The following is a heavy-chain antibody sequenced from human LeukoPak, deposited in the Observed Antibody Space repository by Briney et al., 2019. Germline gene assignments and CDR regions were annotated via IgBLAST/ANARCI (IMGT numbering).Heavy chain of an antibody. CDR1: GGSINSY. J-gene: IGHJ5*02. Sequence: SQTLSLTCIVSGGSINSYWSWIRQPAGKGLDWIGRISGSGTIPYNPALQSRLTLSIDTSKNQFSLILMSVTAADTAVYYCARDSGTTGEVKFDPWGQGILVTVSS. CDR2: ISGSGTI. V-gene: IGHV4-4*07. CDR3: ARDSGTTGEVKFDP. D-gene: IGHD3-10*01.